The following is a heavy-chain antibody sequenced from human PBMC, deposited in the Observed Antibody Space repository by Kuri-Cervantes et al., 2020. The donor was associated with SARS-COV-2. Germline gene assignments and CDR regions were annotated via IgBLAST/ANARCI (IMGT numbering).Heavy chain of an antibody. Sequence: GSLRLSCTVSGGSISSYYWSWVRQPPGKGLEWIGNIHYSGSTNYNPSLKSRVTISVDTSKNQFSLKLSSVTAADTAVYCCARGMELYIPRAFDIWGQGTMVTVSS. D-gene: IGHD1-7*01. V-gene: IGHV4-59*12. CDR3: ARGMELYIPRAFDI. CDR1: GGSISSYY. CDR2: IHYSGST. J-gene: IGHJ3*02.